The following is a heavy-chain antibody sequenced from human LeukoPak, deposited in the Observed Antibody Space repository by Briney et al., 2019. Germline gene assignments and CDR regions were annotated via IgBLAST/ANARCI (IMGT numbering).Heavy chain of an antibody. CDR3: ARSRAYGDYGRGLDY. CDR2: INKDGIST. V-gene: IGHV3-74*03. Sequence: PGGSLRLSCAASGFILSSYWMHWVRQPPGKGLVYVACINKDGISTTYADSVKGRFNISRDNAKNTLYLQMNSLRAEDTAVYYCARSRAYGDYGRGLDYWGQGTLVTVSS. CDR1: GFILSSYW. J-gene: IGHJ4*02. D-gene: IGHD4-17*01.